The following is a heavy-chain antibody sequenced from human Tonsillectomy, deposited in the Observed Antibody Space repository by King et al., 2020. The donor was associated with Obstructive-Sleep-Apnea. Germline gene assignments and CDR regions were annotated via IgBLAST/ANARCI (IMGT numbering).Heavy chain of an antibody. CDR2: INHSGST. CDR3: AGGYCSGGSCYSPRIAYFDY. Sequence: HVQLQQWGAGLLKPSETLSLTCAVYGGSFSGYYWSWIRQPPGKGLEWIGEINHSGSTNYNPSLKSRVTISVDTSKNQFSLKLSSVTAADTAVYYCAGGYCSGGSCYSPRIAYFDYWGQGTLVTVSS. J-gene: IGHJ4*02. V-gene: IGHV4-34*01. D-gene: IGHD2-15*01. CDR1: GGSFSGYY.